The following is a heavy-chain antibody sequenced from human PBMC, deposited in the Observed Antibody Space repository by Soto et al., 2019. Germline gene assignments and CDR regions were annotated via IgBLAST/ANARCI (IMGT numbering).Heavy chain of an antibody. J-gene: IGHJ4*02. V-gene: IGHV5-51*01. D-gene: IGHD3-22*01. CDR3: ARQPLNYYDSSGNYFDY. CDR2: IYPGGSDT. CDR1: GYSFTSYW. Sequence: PXESLKISCKGSGYSFTSYWIGWVRQIPGKGLEWMGIIYPGGSDTRYSPSFQGQVTISADKSISTAYLQWSSLKTSDTAMYYCARQPLNYYDSSGNYFDYWGQGTLVTVSS.